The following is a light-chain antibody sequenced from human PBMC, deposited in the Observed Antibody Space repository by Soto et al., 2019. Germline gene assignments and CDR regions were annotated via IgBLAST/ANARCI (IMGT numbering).Light chain of an antibody. CDR2: EVS. CDR3: SSYAGSNNLV. CDR1: TSDVGGYNY. J-gene: IGLJ2*01. Sequence: QSALTQPPSASGSPGQSVTISCTGTTSDVGGYNYVSWYQQHPGKAPKLMIYEVSKRPSGVPDRFAGSKSGNTASLTVPGLQADDEADYYCSSYAGSNNLVFGGGTKVTVL. V-gene: IGLV2-8*01.